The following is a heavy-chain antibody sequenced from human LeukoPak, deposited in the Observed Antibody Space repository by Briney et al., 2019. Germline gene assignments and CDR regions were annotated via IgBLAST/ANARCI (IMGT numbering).Heavy chain of an antibody. CDR1: GFTFSNYV. CDR3: AKDVGKWESLHFFDY. D-gene: IGHD1-26*01. J-gene: IGHJ4*02. V-gene: IGHV3-23*01. CDR2: ISGASGGT. Sequence: GGSLRLSCAASGFTFSNYVMSWVRQAQGEGLEWVSAISGASGGTYYADSVKGRFTISRDDSRNTLYLQMNSLRGDDTAVYYCAKDVGKWESLHFFDYWGQGTLVTVSS.